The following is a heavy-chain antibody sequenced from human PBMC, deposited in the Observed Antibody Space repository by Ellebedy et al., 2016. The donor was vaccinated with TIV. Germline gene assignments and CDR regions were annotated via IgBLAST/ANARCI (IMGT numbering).Heavy chain of an antibody. J-gene: IGHJ3*01. CDR1: GGSINSYY. Sequence: MPSETLSLTCTVSGGSINSYYWSWIRQPPGKGLEWIGYISYSGSANYYPSLKSRVNISVDTSKNQFSLKLSSVTAADTALYYCARRAYSYGFVFDVWGQGTLVTVSS. V-gene: IGHV4-59*08. CDR3: ARRAYSYGFVFDV. CDR2: ISYSGSA. D-gene: IGHD5-18*01.